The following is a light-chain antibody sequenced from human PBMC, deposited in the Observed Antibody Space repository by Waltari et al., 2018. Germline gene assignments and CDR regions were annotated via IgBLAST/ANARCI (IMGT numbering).Light chain of an antibody. V-gene: IGKV1-39*01. CDR2: AAS. J-gene: IGKJ3*01. Sequence: IQMPQSPSSLSASVGDRVTITCRASQTISTYLNWYQQKPGKAPKLLIYAASSLQSGVPSRFSGSGSGRDFTLTSSSLQPEDFATYYCQQSYTTPRISCGPGTKVEIK. CDR3: QQSYTTPRIS. CDR1: QTISTY.